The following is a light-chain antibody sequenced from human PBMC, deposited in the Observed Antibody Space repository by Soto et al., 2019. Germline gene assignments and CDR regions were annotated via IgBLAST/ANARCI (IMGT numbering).Light chain of an antibody. J-gene: IGKJ2*01. Sequence: DIQMTQSPSSLSASVGDRVTITCRASQRIGNSVNWYQQNPGKAPKLLISAASRLQSGVPSRFIGSGSGTDFALTITSLQPEDFASYYCQQGYSTPADTFGQGTKVESK. CDR2: AAS. CDR1: QRIGNS. V-gene: IGKV1-39*01. CDR3: QQGYSTPADT.